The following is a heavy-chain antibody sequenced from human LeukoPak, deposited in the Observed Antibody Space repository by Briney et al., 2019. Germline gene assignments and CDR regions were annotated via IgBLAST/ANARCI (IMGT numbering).Heavy chain of an antibody. Sequence: GGSLRLSCAASGFTFSNAWMSWVRQAPGKGLEWVGRIKSKTDGGTTDYAAPVKGRFTISRDDSKNTLYLQMSSLKTEDTAVYYCTTDLYCSSTSCSYGMDVWGKGTTVTVSS. J-gene: IGHJ6*04. V-gene: IGHV3-15*01. CDR2: IKSKTDGGTT. D-gene: IGHD2-2*01. CDR3: TTDLYCSSTSCSYGMDV. CDR1: GFTFSNAW.